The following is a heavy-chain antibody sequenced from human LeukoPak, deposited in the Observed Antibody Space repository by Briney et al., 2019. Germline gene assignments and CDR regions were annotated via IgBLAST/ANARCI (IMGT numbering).Heavy chain of an antibody. CDR3: ANSPMILDGHY. CDR1: GFTFSTYW. J-gene: IGHJ4*01. CDR2: IKPDGTKK. D-gene: IGHD3-22*01. V-gene: IGHV3-7*01. Sequence: QTGGSLRLSCATSGFTFSTYWMTWVRQAPGKGLEWVANIKPDGTKKSYADFVEGRFTISRDNAKNSLYLQMRSLRAEDTAVYYCANSPMILDGHYWGHGTLVTVSS.